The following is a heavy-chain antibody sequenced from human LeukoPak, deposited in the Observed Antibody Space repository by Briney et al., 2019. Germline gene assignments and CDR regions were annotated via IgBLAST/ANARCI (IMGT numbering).Heavy chain of an antibody. D-gene: IGHD5-18*01. CDR2: ISGSGSNT. V-gene: IGHV3-23*01. J-gene: IGHJ4*02. CDR3: ARVVDTHFDY. CDR1: GFTFSNYA. Sequence: PGGSLRLSCGTSGFTFSNYAMSWVRQAPGKGLEWVSAISGSGSNTYYADSVKGRFTISRDNAKNTLYLQMNSLRAEDTAVYYCARVVDTHFDYWGQGTLVTVSS.